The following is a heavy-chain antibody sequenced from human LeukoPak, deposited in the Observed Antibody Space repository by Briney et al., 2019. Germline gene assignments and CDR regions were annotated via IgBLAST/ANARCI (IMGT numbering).Heavy chain of an antibody. Sequence: ASVKVSCRISGYTLSELSMHWVRQVPGKGLEWMGSFDPEYNETISTQKFQGRLTMTEDTSTDTAYMELNSLRSEDTAVYFCATVDLAVAGPFDFWGQGTLVTVSS. J-gene: IGHJ4*02. V-gene: IGHV1-24*01. CDR1: GYTLSELS. CDR3: ATVDLAVAGPFDF. CDR2: FDPEYNET. D-gene: IGHD6-19*01.